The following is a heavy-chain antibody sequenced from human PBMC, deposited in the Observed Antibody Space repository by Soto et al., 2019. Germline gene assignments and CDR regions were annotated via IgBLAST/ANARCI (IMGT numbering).Heavy chain of an antibody. V-gene: IGHV4-59*01. CDR3: ARARGSYYNVDY. CDR1: GGSISTYY. J-gene: IGHJ4*02. Sequence: QVQLQESGPGLVKPSETLSLTCTVSGGSISTYYWSWIRQPPGKGLEWIGYIYYSGSTNYNPSLKSRLTISVDTFKNQFSLKLNSVTAADTALFYWARARGSYYNVDYWGQGTLVTVSS. D-gene: IGHD3-10*01. CDR2: IYYSGST.